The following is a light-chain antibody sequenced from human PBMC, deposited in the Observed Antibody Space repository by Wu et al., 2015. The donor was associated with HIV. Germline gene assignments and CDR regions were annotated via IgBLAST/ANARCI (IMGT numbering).Light chain of an antibody. Sequence: LVLVYNTNQRERPLTLLVYAASTCTAGSRQPFSGSGSGTEFTLTISNLQPEDFAVYYCQQYNSWLSGPTFGQGTKLEIQ. CDR2: AAS. V-gene: IGKV1-9*01. CDR3: QQYNSWLSGPT. J-gene: IGKJ2*01.